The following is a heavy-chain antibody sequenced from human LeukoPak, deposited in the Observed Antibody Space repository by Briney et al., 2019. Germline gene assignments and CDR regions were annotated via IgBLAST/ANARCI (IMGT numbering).Heavy chain of an antibody. J-gene: IGHJ4*02. CDR3: ARDGYSYGHDFDY. CDR2: ISWNSGSI. CDR1: GFTFDDYA. D-gene: IGHD5-18*01. V-gene: IGHV3-9*01. Sequence: PGRSLRLSCAASGFTFDDYAMPWVRQAPGKGLEWVSGISWNSGSIGSADSVKDRFTISRDNAKNTLYLQMNSLRAEDTAVYYCARDGYSYGHDFDYWGQGTLVTVSS.